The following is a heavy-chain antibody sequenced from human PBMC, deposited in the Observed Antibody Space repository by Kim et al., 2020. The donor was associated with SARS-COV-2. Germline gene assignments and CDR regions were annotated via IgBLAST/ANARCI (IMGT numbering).Heavy chain of an antibody. CDR2: ISSSSSTI. Sequence: GGSLRLSCAASGFTFSNYNMNWVRQAPGKGLEWVSYISSSSSTIYYADSVKGRFTISRDNAKNSLYLQMNSLRDEDTAVYYCARDRGVGLFDALDIWGQGTMVTVSS. CDR1: GFTFSNYN. J-gene: IGHJ3*02. V-gene: IGHV3-48*02. D-gene: IGHD3-10*01. CDR3: ARDRGVGLFDALDI.